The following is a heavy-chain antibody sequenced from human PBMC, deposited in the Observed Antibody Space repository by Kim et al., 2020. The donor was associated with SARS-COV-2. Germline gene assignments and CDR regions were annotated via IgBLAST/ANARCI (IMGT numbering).Heavy chain of an antibody. J-gene: IGHJ3*02. CDR1: GGTFSSYA. V-gene: IGHV1-69*13. CDR3: ARVGGAESDYGSLTALGDDAFDI. CDR2: IIPIFGTA. Sequence: SVKVSCKASGGTFSSYAISWVRQAPGQGLEWMGGIIPIFGTANYAQKFQGRVTITADESTSTAYMELSSLRSEDTAVYYCARVGGAESDYGSLTALGDDAFDIWGQGTMVTVSS. D-gene: IGHD4-17*01.